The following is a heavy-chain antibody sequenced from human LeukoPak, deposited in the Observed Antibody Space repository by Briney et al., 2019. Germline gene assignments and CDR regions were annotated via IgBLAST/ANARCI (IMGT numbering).Heavy chain of an antibody. Sequence: PGGSLRLSCAASGFTFSTYGMNWVRQAPGKGLEWISYISSSSSTIHYADSVKGRFTISRDNAKNSLYLQMNSLRDEDTAVYYCARGRYCSSTSCYKAFDIWGQGTKVTVSS. D-gene: IGHD2-2*02. CDR2: ISSSSSTI. J-gene: IGHJ3*02. CDR1: GFTFSTYG. V-gene: IGHV3-48*02. CDR3: ARGRYCSSTSCYKAFDI.